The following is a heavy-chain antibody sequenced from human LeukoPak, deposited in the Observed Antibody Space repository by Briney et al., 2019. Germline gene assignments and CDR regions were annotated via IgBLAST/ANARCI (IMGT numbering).Heavy chain of an antibody. CDR2: ISAYNGNT. CDR1: RYTFTSYG. J-gene: IGHJ4*02. Sequence: GASVKVSCKASRYTFTSYGISWVRQAPGQGLEWMGWISAYNGNTNYAQKLQGRVTMTTDTSTSTAFMELRSLRSDDTAVYYCARSYDYVWGSYRFDYWGQGNLVTVSS. CDR3: ARSYDYVWGSYRFDY. D-gene: IGHD3-16*02. V-gene: IGHV1-18*01.